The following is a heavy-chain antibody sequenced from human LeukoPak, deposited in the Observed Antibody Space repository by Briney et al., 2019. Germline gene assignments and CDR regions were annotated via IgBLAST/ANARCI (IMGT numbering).Heavy chain of an antibody. CDR2: IYYSGST. CDR1: GGSISSYY. V-gene: IGHV4-59*01. J-gene: IGHJ6*02. Sequence: SETLSLTCTVSGGSISSYYWSWIRQPPGKGLEWIAYIYYSGSTNYNPSLKSRVTISVDMSKNQFSLKLSSVTAADTAVYYCARGFHYDFWSGYLDPYYYYGMDVWGQGTTVTVSS. CDR3: ARGFHYDFWSGYLDPYYYYGMDV. D-gene: IGHD3-3*01.